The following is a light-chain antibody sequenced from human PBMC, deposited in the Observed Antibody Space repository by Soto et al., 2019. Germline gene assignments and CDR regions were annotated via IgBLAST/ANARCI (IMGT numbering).Light chain of an antibody. CDR3: CSYAVTSTF. CDR2: DDN. J-gene: IGLJ2*01. CDR1: SSDVGSYNL. Sequence: QSALTQPASVSGSPGQSITISCTGNSSDVGSYNLVSWYQQHPGKAPKLIIYDDNKRPSGVSNLFSGSKSGNTASLTISGLQAEEEADYYCCSYAVTSTFFGGGTKLTVL. V-gene: IGLV2-23*01.